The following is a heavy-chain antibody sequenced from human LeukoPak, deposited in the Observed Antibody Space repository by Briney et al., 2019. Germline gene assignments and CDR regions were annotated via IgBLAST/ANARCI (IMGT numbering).Heavy chain of an antibody. Sequence: ASVKVSCKASGYTFTGYYMHWVRQAPGQGLEWMGWINPNSGGTNYAQKFQGRVTMTRDTSISTAYMELSRLRSADTAVYYCARKMVRGVISPYDYRGQGTLVTVSP. D-gene: IGHD3-10*01. CDR2: INPNSGGT. CDR1: GYTFTGYY. J-gene: IGHJ4*02. V-gene: IGHV1-2*02. CDR3: ARKMVRGVISPYDY.